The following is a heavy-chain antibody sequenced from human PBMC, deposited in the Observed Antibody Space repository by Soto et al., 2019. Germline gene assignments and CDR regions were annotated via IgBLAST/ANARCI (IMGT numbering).Heavy chain of an antibody. V-gene: IGHV3-30*18. J-gene: IGHJ6*02. CDR2: ISYDGSNK. CDR1: GFTFSSYG. Sequence: QPGGSLRLSCAASGFTFSSYGMHWVRQAPGKGLEWVAVISYDGSNKYYADSVKGRFTISRDNSKNTLYLQMNSLRAEDTAVYYCAKDMEFRRITIFGVVFLPLAVHGMDVWGQGTTVTVSS. CDR3: AKDMEFRRITIFGVVFLPLAVHGMDV. D-gene: IGHD3-3*01.